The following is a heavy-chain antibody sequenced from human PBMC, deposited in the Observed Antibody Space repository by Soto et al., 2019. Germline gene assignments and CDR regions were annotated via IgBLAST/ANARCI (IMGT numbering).Heavy chain of an antibody. J-gene: IGHJ4*02. CDR3: ARESEDLTSNFDY. CDR1: GFTYTRYS. Sequence: GGSLRLSCSASGFTYTRYSMNWVRQAPGKGLEWVSSISSTTNYIYYGDSMKGRFTISRDNAKNSLYLEMNSLRAEDTAVYYCARESEDLTSNFDYWGQGTLVTVSS. V-gene: IGHV3-21*06. CDR2: ISSTTNYI.